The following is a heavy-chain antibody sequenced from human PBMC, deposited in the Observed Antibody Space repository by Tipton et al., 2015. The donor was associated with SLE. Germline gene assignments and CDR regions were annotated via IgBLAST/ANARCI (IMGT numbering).Heavy chain of an antibody. Sequence: SLRLSCAASGFTFSTYAMSWVRQTPGKGLEWVSAISASGGSTYYADSVKGRFTISRDSSKNTLYLQINSVGVEDTAIYYCANPQLGTSYRFHYWGHGALVTVSS. CDR1: GFTFSTYA. V-gene: IGHV3-23*01. CDR3: ANPQLGTSYRFHY. J-gene: IGHJ4*01. D-gene: IGHD1-7*01. CDR2: ISASGGST.